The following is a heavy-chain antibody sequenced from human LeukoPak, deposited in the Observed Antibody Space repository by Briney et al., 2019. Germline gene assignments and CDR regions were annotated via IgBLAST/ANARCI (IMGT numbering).Heavy chain of an antibody. V-gene: IGHV4-59*11. CDR3: ARDTEKTYCGGDCYSRWFDP. Sequence: PSETLSLTCTVSGGSISSHYWSWIRQPPGKGLEWIGYIYYSGSTNYNPSLKSRVTISVDTPKNQFSLKLSSVTAADTAVYYCARDTEKTYCGGDCYSRWFDPWGQGTLVTVSS. CDR1: GGSISSHY. CDR2: IYYSGST. D-gene: IGHD2-21*02. J-gene: IGHJ5*02.